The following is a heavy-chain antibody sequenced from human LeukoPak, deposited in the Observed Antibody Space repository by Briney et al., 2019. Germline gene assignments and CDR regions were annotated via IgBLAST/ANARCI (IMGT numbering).Heavy chain of an antibody. D-gene: IGHD1-26*01. CDR3: ARESGSYVMGYFDL. CDR1: GFTFSSYW. V-gene: IGHV3-7*01. Sequence: GGSLRLSCAASGFTFSSYWMGWVRQAPGKGLEWVANIKQDGSEKYYVDSVKGRFTISRDNAKNSLYLQMNSLRAEDTAVYYCARESGSYVMGYFDLWGRGTLVTVSS. J-gene: IGHJ2*01. CDR2: IKQDGSEK.